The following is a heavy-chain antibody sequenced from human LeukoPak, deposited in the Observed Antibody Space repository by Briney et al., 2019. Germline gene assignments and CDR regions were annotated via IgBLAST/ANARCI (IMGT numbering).Heavy chain of an antibody. CDR3: ARHLVVPAASFDY. J-gene: IGHJ4*02. CDR2: IYTSGSS. V-gene: IGHV4-61*02. D-gene: IGHD2-2*01. CDR1: GGSISSGSYY. Sequence: PSETLSLTCTVSGGSISSGSYYWSWIRQPAGKGLEWIGRIYTSGSSNYNPSLKSRVTISVDTSKNQFSLKLSSVTAADTAVYYCARHLVVPAASFDYWGQGTLVTVSS.